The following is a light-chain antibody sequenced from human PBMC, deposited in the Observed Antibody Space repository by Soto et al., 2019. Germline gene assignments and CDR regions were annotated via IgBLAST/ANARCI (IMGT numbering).Light chain of an antibody. V-gene: IGKV3-20*01. CDR3: QQYGSSPKT. CDR2: AAS. J-gene: IGKJ1*01. CDR1: QTISSTY. Sequence: EIVLTQSPGTLSFSPPGRACLXCRPSQTISSTYLAWYQQKPGQAPRLLIYAASTRATGIPDRFSGSGSGTDFTLTISRLEPEDFAVYYCQQYGSSPKTFGQGTKVDIK.